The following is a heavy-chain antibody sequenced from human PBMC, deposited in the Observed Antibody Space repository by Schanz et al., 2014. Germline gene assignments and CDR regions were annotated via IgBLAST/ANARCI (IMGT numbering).Heavy chain of an antibody. J-gene: IGHJ6*02. CDR3: VKDLQRELLRDDHYYGMDV. V-gene: IGHV3-74*02. D-gene: IGHD1-26*01. CDR1: GFTFSSYW. CDR2: INSDGSTT. Sequence: VQLVESGGGVVQPGRSLRLSCAASGFTFSSYWMHWVRQAPGKGLVWVSRINSDGSTTIYADSVKGRFTTSRDNSKNTMYLQMNSLRAEDTAVYYCVKDLQRELLRDDHYYGMDVWGQGTLVTVSS.